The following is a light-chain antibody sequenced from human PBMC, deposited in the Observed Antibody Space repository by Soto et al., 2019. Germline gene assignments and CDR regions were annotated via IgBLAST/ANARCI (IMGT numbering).Light chain of an antibody. Sequence: DIQMTQSPSSVSASVGDRVTITCRASQGISSWLAWYQQKPGKAPKLLIYAASSLQSGVPSRFSGSGSGTDFTLTISXLXPEXXXTXXXQXXNSFPRTFGQGTKVEIK. CDR2: AAS. CDR3: QXXNSFPRT. J-gene: IGKJ1*01. CDR1: QGISSW. V-gene: IGKV1-12*01.